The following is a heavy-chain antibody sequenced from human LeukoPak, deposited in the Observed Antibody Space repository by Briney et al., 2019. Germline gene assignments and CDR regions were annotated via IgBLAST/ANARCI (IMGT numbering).Heavy chain of an antibody. D-gene: IGHD3-10*01. CDR1: GFTFSSYS. V-gene: IGHV3-21*01. J-gene: IGHJ4*02. Sequence: PRGSLRLSCAASGFTFSSYSMNWVRHAPGKGLEWVSSISSSSYIYYADSVKGRFTISRDNAKNSLYLQMNSLRAEDTAVYYCARDDGSGSPDYWGQGTLVTVSS. CDR2: ISSSSYI. CDR3: ARDDGSGSPDY.